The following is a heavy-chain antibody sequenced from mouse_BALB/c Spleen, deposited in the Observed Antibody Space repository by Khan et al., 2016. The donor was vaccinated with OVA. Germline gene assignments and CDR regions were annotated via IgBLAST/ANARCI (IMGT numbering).Heavy chain of an antibody. D-gene: IGHD3-1*01. CDR1: GYTFTNYW. CDR3: ARRGAARATWDYFDY. CDR2: IFPGGGYT. J-gene: IGHJ2*01. V-gene: IGHV1-63*02. Sequence: QVQLQQPGAELVRPGTSVKMSCKAAGYTFTNYWIGWVKQRPGHGLEWIGDIFPGGGYTNYNEKFKGKATLTADTSSSTAYMQLSSLTSEDSAIYYWARRGAARATWDYFDYWGQGTTLTVSS.